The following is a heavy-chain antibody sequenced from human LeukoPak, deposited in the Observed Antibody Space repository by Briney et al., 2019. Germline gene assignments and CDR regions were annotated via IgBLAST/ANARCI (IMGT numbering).Heavy chain of an antibody. Sequence: GGSLRLSCAASGFTFSNYWIHWVRHAPGKGLEWVASIKQDGSERYYVDSVKGRFTISRDNAKNSLYLQMNSLRAEDTAVYYCARDRSGDVDYWGQGILVTVSS. J-gene: IGHJ4*02. CDR1: GFTFSNYW. V-gene: IGHV3-7*01. D-gene: IGHD7-27*01. CDR2: IKQDGSER. CDR3: ARDRSGDVDY.